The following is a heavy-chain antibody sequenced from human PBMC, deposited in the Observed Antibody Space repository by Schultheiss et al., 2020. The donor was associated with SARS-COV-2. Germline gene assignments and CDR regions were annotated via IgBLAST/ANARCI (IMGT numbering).Heavy chain of an antibody. CDR3: ARGEDYDFWSGYLYYFDY. CDR1: GFTFSNAW. V-gene: IGHV3-7*04. J-gene: IGHJ4*02. D-gene: IGHD3-3*01. Sequence: GSLRLSCAASGFTFSNAWMNWVRQAPGKGLEWVANIKQDGSEKYYVDSVKGRFTISRDNAKNSLYLQMNSLRAEDTAVYYCARGEDYDFWSGYLYYFDYWGQGTLVTVSS. CDR2: IKQDGSEK.